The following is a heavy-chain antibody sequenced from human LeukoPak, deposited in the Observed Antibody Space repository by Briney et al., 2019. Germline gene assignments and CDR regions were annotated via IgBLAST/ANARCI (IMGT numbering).Heavy chain of an antibody. D-gene: IGHD6-13*01. J-gene: IGHJ4*02. CDR3: ARRGHSSSRPFDY. CDR2: IYYSGST. CDR1: GGSISSYY. Sequence: SEALSLTCTVSGGSISSYYWSWIRQPPGKGLEWIGYIYYSGSTNYNPSLKSRVTISVDTSKNQFSLKLSSVTAADTAVYYCARRGHSSSRPFDYWGQGTLVTVSS. V-gene: IGHV4-59*08.